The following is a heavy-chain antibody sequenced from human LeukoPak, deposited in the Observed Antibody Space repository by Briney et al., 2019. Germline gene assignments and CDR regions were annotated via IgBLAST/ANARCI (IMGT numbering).Heavy chain of an antibody. Sequence: GGSLRLSCAASGFTFSSYGMHWVRQAPGKGLEWVAVIWYDGSNKYYADSVKGRFTISRDNSKNTLYLQMNSLRAEDTAVYYCARDGHYYDSSGLLDYWGQGTLVTVSS. CDR1: GFTFSSYG. J-gene: IGHJ4*02. CDR2: IWYDGSNK. V-gene: IGHV3-33*08. CDR3: ARDGHYYDSSGLLDY. D-gene: IGHD3-22*01.